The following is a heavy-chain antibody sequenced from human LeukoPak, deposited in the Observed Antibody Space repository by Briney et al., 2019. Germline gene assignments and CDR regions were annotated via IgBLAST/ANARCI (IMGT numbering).Heavy chain of an antibody. D-gene: IGHD5-24*01. Sequence: ASVKVSCKASGYTFTTYDISWVRQAPGQGLEWMGWISAYNGNTNYAQKLQGRVTMTTDTSTSTAYMELRSLRSDDTAVYYCARQRRDGYNLNFDYWGQGTLVTVSS. J-gene: IGHJ4*02. CDR3: ARQRRDGYNLNFDY. CDR1: GYTFTTYD. V-gene: IGHV1-18*01. CDR2: ISAYNGNT.